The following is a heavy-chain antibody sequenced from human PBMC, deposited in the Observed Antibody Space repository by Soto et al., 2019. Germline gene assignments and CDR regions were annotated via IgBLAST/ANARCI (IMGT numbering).Heavy chain of an antibody. CDR2: ISGSGGST. CDR3: AKRGLGYCTNGVCYHFDY. J-gene: IGHJ4*02. V-gene: IGHV3-23*01. D-gene: IGHD2-8*01. Sequence: ESGGGLVQPGGSLRLSCAASGFTFSSYAMSWVRQAPGKGLEWVSAISGSGGSTYYADSVKGRFTISRDNSKNTLYLQMNSLRAEDTAVYYCAKRGLGYCTNGVCYHFDYWGQGTLVTVSS. CDR1: GFTFSSYA.